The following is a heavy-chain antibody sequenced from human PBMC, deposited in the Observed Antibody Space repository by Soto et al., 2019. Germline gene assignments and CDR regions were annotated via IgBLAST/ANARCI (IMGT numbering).Heavy chain of an antibody. V-gene: IGHV3-21*01. D-gene: IGHD6-13*01. CDR3: TRDASRDSSARGWFDP. CDR1: GFTFRSFT. J-gene: IGHJ5*02. CDR2: ISSNSAYI. Sequence: GGSLRLSCAASGFTFRSFTMNWVRQAPGKGLEWVSTISSNSAYIYYTDALRGRFTSSRDNAKNSLHLQMNSLRAEDTAVYYCTRDASRDSSARGWFDPWGPGTLVTVSS.